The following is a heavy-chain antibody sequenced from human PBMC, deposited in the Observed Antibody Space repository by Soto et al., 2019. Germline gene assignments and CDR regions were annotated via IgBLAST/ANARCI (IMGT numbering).Heavy chain of an antibody. D-gene: IGHD6-19*01. CDR3: ARVGSSGWSPDY. J-gene: IGHJ4*02. Sequence: PSETLSLTCTVSGGSISSGGYYWSWIRQHPGKGLEWVGYILYSGNTYYNPSLKSRLTISEDTSKNQFSLKLRSVTAADTAVYYCARVGSSGWSPDYWGQGTLVTVSS. CDR1: GGSISSGGYY. V-gene: IGHV4-31*03. CDR2: ILYSGNT.